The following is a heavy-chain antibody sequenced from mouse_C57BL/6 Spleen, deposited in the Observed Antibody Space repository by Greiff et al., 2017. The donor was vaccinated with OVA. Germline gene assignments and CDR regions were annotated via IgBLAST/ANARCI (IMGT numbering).Heavy chain of an antibody. CDR3: ARGYFPITTVEVDY. J-gene: IGHJ2*01. CDR2: INPSTGGT. Sequence: QVQLKQPGSELVKPGASVKLSCKASGYTFTSYWMHWVKQRPGQGLEWIGNINPSTGGTNYNEKFKSKATLTVDKSSSTAYMQLSSLTSEDAAVYYCARGYFPITTVEVDYWGQGTTLTVSS. CDR1: GYTFTSYW. D-gene: IGHD1-1*01. V-gene: IGHV1-53*01.